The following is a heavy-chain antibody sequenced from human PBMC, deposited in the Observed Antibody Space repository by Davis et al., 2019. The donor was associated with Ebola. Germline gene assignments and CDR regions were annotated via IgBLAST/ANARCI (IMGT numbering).Heavy chain of an antibody. D-gene: IGHD2-8*02. J-gene: IGHJ5*02. Sequence: ASVKVSCKASGYTFTSYGISWVRQAPGQGLEWMGWISAYNGNTNYAQKLQGRVTMTTDTSTSTAYMELRSLRSDDTAVYYCARLYCTGGVCYGQGFDPWGQGTLVTVPS. CDR1: GYTFTSYG. CDR3: ARLYCTGGVCYGQGFDP. CDR2: ISAYNGNT. V-gene: IGHV1-18*01.